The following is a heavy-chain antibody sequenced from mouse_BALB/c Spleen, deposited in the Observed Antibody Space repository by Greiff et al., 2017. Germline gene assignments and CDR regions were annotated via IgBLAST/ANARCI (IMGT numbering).Heavy chain of an antibody. CDR1: GFSLTSYG. Sequence: VKLMESGPGLVAPSQSLSITCTVSGFSLTSYGVHWVRQPPGKGLEWLGVIWAGGSTNYNSALMSRLSISKDNSKSQVFLKMNSLQTDDTAMYYCARNEGYYAIAYWGQGTLVTVSA. CDR3: ARNEGYYAIAY. D-gene: IGHD2-1*01. CDR2: IWAGGST. V-gene: IGHV2-9*02. J-gene: IGHJ3*01.